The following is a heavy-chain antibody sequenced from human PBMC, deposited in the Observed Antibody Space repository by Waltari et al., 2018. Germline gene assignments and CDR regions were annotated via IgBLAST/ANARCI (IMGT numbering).Heavy chain of an antibody. V-gene: IGHV1-69*14. CDR2: NIPILGTA. CDR3: ARARNWNYHFDY. D-gene: IGHD1-7*01. CDR1: GGTFSSYA. J-gene: IGHJ4*02. Sequence: QVQLVQSGAEVKKPGSSVKVSCKASGGTFSSYAISWVRQAPGQGLEWMGGNIPILGTANYAQKFQGRVTITADKSTSTAYMELSSLRSEDTAVYYCARARNWNYHFDYWGQGTLVTVSS.